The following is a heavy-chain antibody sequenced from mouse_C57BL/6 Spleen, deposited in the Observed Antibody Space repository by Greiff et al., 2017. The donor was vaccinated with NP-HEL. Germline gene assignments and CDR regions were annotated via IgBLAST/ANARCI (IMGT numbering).Heavy chain of an antibody. CDR2: IDPEDGET. J-gene: IGHJ2*01. Sequence: VQLQQSGAELVKPGASVKLSCTASGFNIKDYYMHWVKQRTEQGLEWIGRIDPEDGETKYAPKFPGKATITADTSSNTAYLQLSSLTAEDTAVYDCATYGNYDNFDYWGQGTTLTVSS. CDR3: ATYGNYDNFDY. D-gene: IGHD2-1*01. CDR1: GFNIKDYY. V-gene: IGHV14-2*01.